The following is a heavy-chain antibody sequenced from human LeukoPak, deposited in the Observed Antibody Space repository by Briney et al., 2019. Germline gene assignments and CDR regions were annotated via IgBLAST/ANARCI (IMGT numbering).Heavy chain of an antibody. V-gene: IGHV4-34*01. J-gene: IGHJ4*02. Sequence: SETLCLTCAAYGGSFSGYYWSWIRQPPGKGLEWIGEINHSGSTNYNPSLKSRVTISVDTSKNQFSLKLSSVTAADTAVYYCARGRGGRGSGSYFPIDYWGQGSLVSVSS. CDR3: ARGRGGRGSGSYFPIDY. D-gene: IGHD3-10*01. CDR1: GGSFSGYY. CDR2: INHSGST.